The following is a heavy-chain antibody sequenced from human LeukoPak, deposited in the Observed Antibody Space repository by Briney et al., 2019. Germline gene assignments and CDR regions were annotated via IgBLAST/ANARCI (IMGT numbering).Heavy chain of an antibody. J-gene: IGHJ3*02. CDR3: ASQTADSSPDAFDI. CDR2: ISSSSSYI. V-gene: IGHV3-21*01. Sequence: GGSLRLSCAASGFTFSSYSMNWVRQAPGKGLEWVSSISSSSSYIYYADSVKGRFTISRDNAKNSLYLQMNSLRAEDTAVYYCASQTADSSPDAFDIWGQGTMVTVSS. D-gene: IGHD6-13*01. CDR1: GFTFSSYS.